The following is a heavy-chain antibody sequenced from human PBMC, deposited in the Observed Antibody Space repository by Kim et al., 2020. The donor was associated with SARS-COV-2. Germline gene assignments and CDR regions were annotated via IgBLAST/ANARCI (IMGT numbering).Heavy chain of an antibody. J-gene: IGHJ1*01. CDR1: GFTFSSYA. CDR3: ARVADSSSWSEYFQH. V-gene: IGHV3-30*04. CDR2: ISYDGSNK. Sequence: GGSLRLSCAASGFTFSSYAMHWVRQAPGKGLEWVAGISYDGSNKYYADSVKGRFTISRDKSKNTLYLQMNSLRAEDTAVYYCARVADSSSWSEYFQHWGQGTLVTVSS. D-gene: IGHD6-13*01.